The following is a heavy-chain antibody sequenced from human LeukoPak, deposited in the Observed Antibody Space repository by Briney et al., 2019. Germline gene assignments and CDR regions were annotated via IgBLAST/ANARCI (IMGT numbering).Heavy chain of an antibody. V-gene: IGHV4-34*01. CDR1: GGSFSGYY. Sequence: SETLSLTCAVYGGSFSGYYWSWTRQPPGKGLEWIGYIYHSGSTYYNPSLKSRVTISVDRSKNQFSLKLSSVTAADTAVYYCASSHDYGDPNWFDPWGQGTLVTVSS. CDR3: ASSHDYGDPNWFDP. CDR2: IYHSGST. J-gene: IGHJ5*02. D-gene: IGHD4-17*01.